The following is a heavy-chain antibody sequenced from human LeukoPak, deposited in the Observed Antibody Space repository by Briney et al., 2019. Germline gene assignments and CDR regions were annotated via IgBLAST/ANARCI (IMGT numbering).Heavy chain of an antibody. CDR3: ARVGSSSWSHYYYYGMDV. CDR1: GGSFSGYY. CDR2: INHSGST. V-gene: IGHV4-34*01. Sequence: PSETLSLTCAVYGGSFSGYYWSWIRQPPGKGLEWIGEINHSGSTNYNPSLKSRVTISVDTSKNQFSLKLSSVTAADTAVYYCARVGSSSWSHYYYYGMDVWGQGTTVTVSS. D-gene: IGHD6-6*01. J-gene: IGHJ6*02.